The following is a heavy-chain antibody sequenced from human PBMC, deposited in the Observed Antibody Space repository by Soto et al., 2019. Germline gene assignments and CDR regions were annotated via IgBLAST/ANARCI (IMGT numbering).Heavy chain of an antibody. CDR3: ARRSAAGP. D-gene: IGHD6-25*01. V-gene: IGHV4-34*01. CDR1: GGSFSGYY. Sequence: QVQLQQWGGGLLKPSETLSLTCAVYGGSFSGYYWCWIRQPPGKGLEWIGEINHSGSTNYNPSLKSRVTISVDTSKNQFSLKLSSVTAADTAVYYCARRSAAGPWGQGTLVTVSS. CDR2: INHSGST. J-gene: IGHJ5*02.